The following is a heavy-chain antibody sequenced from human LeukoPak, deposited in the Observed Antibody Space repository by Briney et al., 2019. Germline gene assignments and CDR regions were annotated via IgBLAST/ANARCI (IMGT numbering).Heavy chain of an antibody. CDR3: ARVAAAAPGLDYYYMDV. CDR1: GYTFTSYG. Sequence: ASVKVSCKASGYTFTSYGISWVRQAPGQGLEWMGWISAYNGNTNYAQKLQGRVTMTTDTSTSTAYMELKSLRSDDTAVYYCARVAAAAPGLDYYYMDVWGKGTTVTMSS. CDR2: ISAYNGNT. D-gene: IGHD6-13*01. V-gene: IGHV1-18*01. J-gene: IGHJ6*03.